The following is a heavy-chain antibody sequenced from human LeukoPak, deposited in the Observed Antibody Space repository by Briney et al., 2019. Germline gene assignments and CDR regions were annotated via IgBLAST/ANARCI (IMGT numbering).Heavy chain of an antibody. CDR1: GYTFTNYY. CDR3: AGGTTNTKGAFDM. V-gene: IGHV1-46*01. D-gene: IGHD2-8*01. J-gene: IGHJ3*02. CDR2: INPSGSST. Sequence: GASVKVSCKASGYTFTNYYIHWVRPAPGQGLEWMGIINPSGSSTSYAQKFQGRVTMTRDTSTSTVYMELSSLRSEDTAVYYCAGGTTNTKGAFDMWGQGTMVTVSS.